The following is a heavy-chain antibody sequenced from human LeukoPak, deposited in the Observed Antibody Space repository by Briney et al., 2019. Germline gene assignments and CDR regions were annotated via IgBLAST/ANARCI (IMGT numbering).Heavy chain of an antibody. CDR1: GFTFSSYG. CDR3: AKAPWLALNWFDH. CDR2: ISGSGGST. J-gene: IGHJ5*02. V-gene: IGHV3-23*01. D-gene: IGHD6-19*01. Sequence: PGGSLRLSCAASGFTFSSYGMSWVRQAPGKGLEWVSAISGSGGSTYYADSVKGRFTISRDNSKNTLYLQMNSLRAEDTAVYYCAKAPWLALNWFDHWGQGTLVTVSS.